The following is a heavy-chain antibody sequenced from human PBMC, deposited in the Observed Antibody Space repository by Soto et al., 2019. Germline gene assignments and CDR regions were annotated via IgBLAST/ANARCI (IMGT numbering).Heavy chain of an antibody. CDR1: GFSLTRGVG. V-gene: IGHV2-5*02. D-gene: IGHD4-17*01. CDR3: AHKPLTTTGAFDP. CDR2: IYWDDDK. J-gene: IGHJ5*02. Sequence: QITLKESGPALVKPTQTLTLTCTISGFSLTRGVGVAWIRQPPGKALEWLALIYWDDDKRYSSSLKSRLTITKDTSKNQVVLIMTNMDPVDTATYYCAHKPLTTTGAFDPWGQGTLVTVSS.